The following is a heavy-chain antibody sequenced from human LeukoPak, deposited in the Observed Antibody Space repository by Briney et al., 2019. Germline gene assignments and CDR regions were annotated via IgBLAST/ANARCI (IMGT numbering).Heavy chain of an antibody. V-gene: IGHV3-20*04. J-gene: IGHJ6*03. Sequence: GGSLRLSCAASGFTFDDYGMSWVRQAPGKGLEWGSGINWKYGNSCYSDSLTGRFTISRANATNSLYLQMNSLRAHDTALYYCARAYSGYENYYYYSYMDVWGKGTPVTVSS. D-gene: IGHD5-12*01. CDR1: GFTFDDYG. CDR2: INWKYGNS. CDR3: ARAYSGYENYYYYSYMDV.